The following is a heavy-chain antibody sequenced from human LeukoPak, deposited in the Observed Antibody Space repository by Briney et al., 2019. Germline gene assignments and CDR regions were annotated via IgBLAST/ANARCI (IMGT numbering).Heavy chain of an antibody. D-gene: IGHD1-7*01. J-gene: IGHJ4*02. V-gene: IGHV4-59*01. CDR2: IYYSGSN. CDR3: ARAPGWNYPYYFDY. Sequence: SETLSLTCMVSGGSLSSYYWSWLRQPPGKGLEWIGYIYYSGSNNYYPSLKSRVTISVDTSKNQFSLKLSSVTAADTAVYYCARAPGWNYPYYFDYWGQGTLVTVSS. CDR1: GGSLSSYY.